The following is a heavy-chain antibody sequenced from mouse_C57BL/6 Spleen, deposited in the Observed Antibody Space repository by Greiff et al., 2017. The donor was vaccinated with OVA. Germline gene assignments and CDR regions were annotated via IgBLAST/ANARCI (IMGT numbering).Heavy chain of an antibody. V-gene: IGHV2-2*01. J-gene: IGHJ2*01. CDR3: ARAPLITTVVEYYFDY. Sequence: QVQLQQSGPGLVQPSQSLSITCTVSGFSLTSYGVHWVRQSPGKGLEWLGVIWSGGSTDYNAAFISRLSISKDNSKSQVFFKMNSLQADDTAIYYCARAPLITTVVEYYFDYWGQGTTLTVSS. CDR1: GFSLTSYG. CDR2: IWSGGST. D-gene: IGHD1-1*01.